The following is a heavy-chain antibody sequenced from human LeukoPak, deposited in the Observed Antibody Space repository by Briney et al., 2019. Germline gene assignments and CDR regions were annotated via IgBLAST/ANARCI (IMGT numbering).Heavy chain of an antibody. V-gene: IGHV3-30*14. CDR2: ISYDGSNK. Sequence: GGSLRLSCAASGFTFSSYAMHWVRQAPGKGLEWVAVISYDGSNKYYADSVKGRFTISRDNSKNTLYLQMNSLRAEDTAVYYCARGVRGPTPYIWGQGTLVTVSS. CDR3: ARGVRGPTPYI. J-gene: IGHJ4*02. D-gene: IGHD3-10*01. CDR1: GFTFSSYA.